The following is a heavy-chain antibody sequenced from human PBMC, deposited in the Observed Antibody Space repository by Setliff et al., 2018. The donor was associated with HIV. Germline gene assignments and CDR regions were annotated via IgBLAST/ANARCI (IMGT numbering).Heavy chain of an antibody. CDR3: ARDRRSIFGVDTKNWFDP. CDR1: GGSISSSSYY. V-gene: IGHV4-39*07. D-gene: IGHD3-3*01. J-gene: IGHJ5*02. Sequence: SETLSLTCTVSGGSISSSSYYWGWIRQPPGKGLEWIGSIYYSGSTYYNPPLKSRVTISGDTSKKQFSLKLSSVTAADTAVYYCARDRRSIFGVDTKNWFDPWGQGTLVTVSS. CDR2: IYYSGST.